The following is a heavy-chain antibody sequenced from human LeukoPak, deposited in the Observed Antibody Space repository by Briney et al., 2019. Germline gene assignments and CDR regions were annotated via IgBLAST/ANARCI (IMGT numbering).Heavy chain of an antibody. CDR1: GGSFSGYY. CDR3: AREDLPPLWGSGYRGFDY. D-gene: IGHD3-22*01. J-gene: IGHJ4*02. V-gene: IGHV4-34*01. CDR2: INHSGST. Sequence: PSETLSLTCAVYGGSFSGYYWSWIRQPPGKGLEWIGEINHSGSTNYNPSLKSRVTISVDTSKNQFSLKLSSVTAADTAVYYCAREDLPPLWGSGYRGFDYWGQGTLVTVSS.